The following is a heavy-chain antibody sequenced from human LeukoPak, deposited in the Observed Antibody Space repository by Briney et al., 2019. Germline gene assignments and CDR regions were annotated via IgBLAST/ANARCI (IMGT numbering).Heavy chain of an antibody. V-gene: IGHV3-53*01. CDR3: ARVTSLGDWYFDL. D-gene: IGHD3-16*01. CDR2: IYSGGST. J-gene: IGHJ2*01. CDR1: GFTLSSNY. Sequence: PGGSLRLSCAASGFTLSSNYMCWVREAPGGGLEWVSVIYSGGSTYYADSVKGRFTISRDNSKNTLYLQMNSLRAEDTAMYYCARVTSLGDWYFDLWGRGTLVPVSS.